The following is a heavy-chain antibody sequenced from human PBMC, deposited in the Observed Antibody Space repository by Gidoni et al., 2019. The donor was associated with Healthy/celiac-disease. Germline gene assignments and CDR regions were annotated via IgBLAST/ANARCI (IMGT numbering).Heavy chain of an antibody. CDR3: TTALVVGARDAFDI. CDR2: IKSKTDGGTT. D-gene: IGHD1-26*01. V-gene: IGHV3-15*01. Sequence: EVQLVASGGGLVKPGGSLRLSCAASGFTFSNAWMSWVRQAPGKGLEWVGRIKSKTDGGTTDYAAPVKGRFTISRDDSKNTLYLQMNSLKTEDTAVYYCTTALVVGARDAFDIWGQGTMVTVSS. CDR1: GFTFSNAW. J-gene: IGHJ3*02.